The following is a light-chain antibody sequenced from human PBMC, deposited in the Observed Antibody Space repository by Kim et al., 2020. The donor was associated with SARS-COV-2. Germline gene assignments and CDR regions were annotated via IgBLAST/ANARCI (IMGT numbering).Light chain of an antibody. CDR1: SSDIGRYKY. J-gene: IGLJ1*01. CDR3: SSKAGSNIYV. V-gene: IGLV2-8*01. Sequence: QSVTISCTGTSSDIGRYKYVSWYQQYPGKAPKLIVYEVSQRISGVPDRFSGSKSGNTASLTVSGLQAEDEADYHCSSKAGSNIYVFGTGTKVTVL. CDR2: EVS.